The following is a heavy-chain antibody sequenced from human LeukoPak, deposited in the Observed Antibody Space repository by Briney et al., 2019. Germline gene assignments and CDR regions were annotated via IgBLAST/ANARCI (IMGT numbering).Heavy chain of an antibody. CDR3: ARGGGITIFGVVINGYYYYGMDV. J-gene: IGHJ6*02. CDR1: GYTFTSYD. D-gene: IGHD3-3*01. Sequence: ASVKVSCKASGYTFTSYDINCVRQATGQGLEWMGWMNPNSGNTGYAQKFQGRVTMTRNTPISTAYMELSRLRSEDTAVYYCARGGGITIFGVVINGYYYYGMDVWGQGTTVTVSS. CDR2: MNPNSGNT. V-gene: IGHV1-8*01.